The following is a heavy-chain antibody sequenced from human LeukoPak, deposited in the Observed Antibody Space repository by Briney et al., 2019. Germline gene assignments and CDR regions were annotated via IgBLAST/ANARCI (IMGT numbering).Heavy chain of an antibody. V-gene: IGHV3-30-3*01. D-gene: IGHD3-3*01. Sequence: GGSLRLSCTASGFTFSSYAMHWVRQAPGKGLEWVAVISYDGSNKYYADSVKGRFTISRDNSKNTLYLQMNSLETGDTAVYYCARPGGVEWLLSYYFDYWGQGTLVTVSS. CDR3: ARPGGVEWLLSYYFDY. CDR2: ISYDGSNK. J-gene: IGHJ4*02. CDR1: GFTFSSYA.